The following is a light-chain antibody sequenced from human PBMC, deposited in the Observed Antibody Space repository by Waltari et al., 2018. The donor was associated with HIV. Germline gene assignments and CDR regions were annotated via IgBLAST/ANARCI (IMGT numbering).Light chain of an antibody. J-gene: IGLJ3*02. Sequence: QSALTQPRSVSGSPGQSVTISCTGTSSDVGGYDSVSWYLQHPGKVPKLIIYEVIKRPSGVPDRFSGSKSGNTASLTISGLQTEDVADYFCCSYAGTYTYVLFGGGTKLTVL. CDR1: SSDVGGYDS. CDR2: EVI. CDR3: CSYAGTYTYVL. V-gene: IGLV2-11*01.